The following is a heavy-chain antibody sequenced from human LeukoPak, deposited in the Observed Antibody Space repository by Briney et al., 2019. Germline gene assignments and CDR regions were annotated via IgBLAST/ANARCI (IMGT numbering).Heavy chain of an antibody. CDR1: GFTFSNAW. CDR2: IKSKTDGGTT. CDR3: TSHSIIAVAGSVGIDAFDI. D-gene: IGHD6-19*01. J-gene: IGHJ3*02. V-gene: IGHV3-15*01. Sequence: GGSLRLSCAASGFTFSNAWMSWVRQAPGKGLEWVGRIKSKTDGGTTDYAAPVKGRFTISRDDSKNTLYLQMNSLKTEDTAVYYCTSHSIIAVAGSVGIDAFDIWGQGTMVTVSS.